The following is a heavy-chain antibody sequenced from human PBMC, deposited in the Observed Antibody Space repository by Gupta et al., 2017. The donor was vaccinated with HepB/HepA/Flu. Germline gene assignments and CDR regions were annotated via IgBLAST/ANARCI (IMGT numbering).Heavy chain of an antibody. Sequence: EIQLLESGGGLVQPGGSLSLSCEVSGFTFNGTAMSWVRQAPGKGLEWVSGIGTDLKTHYSESVRGRFTISRDNSKNTLYLQMNSLRAEDTAVYYCAKDLYFWSAMDVWGKGTTVTVSS. J-gene: IGHJ6*03. V-gene: IGHV3-23*01. CDR3: AKDLYFWSAMDV. D-gene: IGHD3-3*01. CDR1: GFTFNGTA. CDR2: IGTDLKT.